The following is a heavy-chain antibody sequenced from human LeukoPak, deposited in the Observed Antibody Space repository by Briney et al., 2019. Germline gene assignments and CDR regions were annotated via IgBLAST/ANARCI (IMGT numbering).Heavy chain of an antibody. Sequence: GGSLRLSCVASGFTFSSYGMHWVRQAPGEGLEWVAVISDDGSKKYYVDSVKGRFTISRDNSKNTLYLQMNSLRVEDTAVYYCAKDGQGLTYYFDYWGQGTLVTVSS. V-gene: IGHV3-30*18. CDR2: ISDDGSKK. CDR3: AKDGQGLTYYFDY. J-gene: IGHJ4*02. CDR1: GFTFSSYG. D-gene: IGHD3-16*01.